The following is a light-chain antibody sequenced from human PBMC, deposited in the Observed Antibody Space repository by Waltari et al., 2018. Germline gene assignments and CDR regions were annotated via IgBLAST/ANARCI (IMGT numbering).Light chain of an antibody. CDR2: DVT. CDR3: SSYMDTTAREL. J-gene: IGLJ2*01. Sequence: QSALTQPASVYGSPGQSITISCTGTSRDIGSYNHVSWYQQLPGKAPKLIIFDVTNRPSVISNRFSGSEPGNPACLIISGLQGEDEADYCCSSYMDTTARELFGGGTSLTVL. V-gene: IGLV2-14*03. CDR1: SRDIGSYNH.